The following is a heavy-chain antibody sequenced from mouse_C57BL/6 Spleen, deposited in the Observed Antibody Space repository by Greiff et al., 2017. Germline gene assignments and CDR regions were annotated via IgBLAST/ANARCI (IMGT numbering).Heavy chain of an antibody. CDR1: GYTFTSYW. Sequence: QVQLQQPGAELVKPGALVKMSCKASGYTFTSYWITWVKQRPGQGLEWIGDIYPGSGSTNYNEKFKSKATLTVDTSSSTAYMQLSSLTSEDSAVYYCARPLINYDYDAYFDYWGQGTTLTVSS. CDR3: ARPLINYDYDAYFDY. J-gene: IGHJ2*01. V-gene: IGHV1-55*01. D-gene: IGHD2-4*01. CDR2: IYPGSGST.